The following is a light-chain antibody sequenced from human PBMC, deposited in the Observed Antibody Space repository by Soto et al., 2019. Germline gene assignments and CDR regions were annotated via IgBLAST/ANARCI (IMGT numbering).Light chain of an antibody. Sequence: QSALTQPASMSGSPGQSITISCTGSSSDIGNYDLVSWYQQHPGKAPKLMIYEVSVRPSGDSNRFSGSKSGDTASLTISGLQAEDEADYYCCSYAGSGTWVFGRGTKLTVL. CDR1: SSDIGNYDL. J-gene: IGLJ3*02. V-gene: IGLV2-23*02. CDR2: EVS. CDR3: CSYAGSGTWV.